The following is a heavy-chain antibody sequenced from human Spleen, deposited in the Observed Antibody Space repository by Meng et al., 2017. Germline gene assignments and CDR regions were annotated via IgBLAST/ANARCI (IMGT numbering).Heavy chain of an antibody. D-gene: IGHD6-6*01. CDR1: GFTFSSYA. J-gene: IGHJ4*02. Sequence: GGSLRLSCAASGFTFSSYAMSWVRQAPGKGLEWVSAISGSGGSTYYADSVKSRFTISRDKYKNTLYLQMNSLKAEDTAVYYCAKVLKAYSSSSREIDYWGQGTLVTVSS. V-gene: IGHV3-23*01. CDR3: AKVLKAYSSSSREIDY. CDR2: ISGSGGST.